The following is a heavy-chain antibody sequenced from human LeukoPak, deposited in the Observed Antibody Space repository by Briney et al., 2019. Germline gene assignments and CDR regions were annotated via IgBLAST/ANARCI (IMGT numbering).Heavy chain of an antibody. CDR1: GGSISSYY. V-gene: IGHV4-59*08. D-gene: IGHD3-3*01. J-gene: IGHJ4*02. Sequence: SETLSLTCTVSGGSISSYYWSWIRQPPGKGLEWIGYIYYSGSTNYNPSLKSRVTISVDTSKNQFPLKLSSVTAADTAVYYCATSLDDFWSGFDYWGQGTLVTVSS. CDR2: IYYSGST. CDR3: ATSLDDFWSGFDY.